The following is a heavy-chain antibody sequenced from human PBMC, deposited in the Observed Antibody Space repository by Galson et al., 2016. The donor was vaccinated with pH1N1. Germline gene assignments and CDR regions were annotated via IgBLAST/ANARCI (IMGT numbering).Heavy chain of an antibody. CDR1: GFSFSIYR. Sequence: SLRLSCAASGFSFSIYRMNWVRQAPGKGLEWVLSISGTGSHINYADSVEGRFTISRDNAKNALFLHMNSLRCEDTALYYFARYYFVIAASPDYYYYMNVWGKGTTVTVSS. CDR2: ISGTGSHI. J-gene: IGHJ6*03. CDR3: ARYYFVIAASPDYYYYMNV. D-gene: IGHD3-16*02. V-gene: IGHV3-21*01.